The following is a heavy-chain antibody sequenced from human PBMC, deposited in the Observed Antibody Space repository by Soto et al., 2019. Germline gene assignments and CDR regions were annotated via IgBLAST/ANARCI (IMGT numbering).Heavy chain of an antibody. Sequence: QVQLQQRGAGLLKPSETLSLTCAVYGGSFSGYYWSWIRQPPGKGLEWIGEINHSGSTNYNPSLKSRVTISVDTSKNQFSLKLSSVTAAATAVYYCARLDPYYDFWSGYYTTDTFDPWGQGTLVTVSS. J-gene: IGHJ5*02. CDR1: GGSFSGYY. V-gene: IGHV4-34*01. CDR2: INHSGST. CDR3: ARLDPYYDFWSGYYTTDTFDP. D-gene: IGHD3-3*01.